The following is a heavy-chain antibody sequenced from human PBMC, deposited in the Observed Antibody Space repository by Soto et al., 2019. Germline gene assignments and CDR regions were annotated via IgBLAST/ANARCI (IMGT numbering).Heavy chain of an antibody. D-gene: IGHD5-12*01. CDR3: ARDTEPVATLDY. CDR1: GGTFSSYT. J-gene: IGHJ4*02. Sequence: QVQLVQSGAEVKKPGSSVKVSCKASGGTFSSYTISWVRQAPGQGLEWMGRIIPILGIANYAQKFQGRVTITADKSTSTAYMELSRLRSEDTAVYYCARDTEPVATLDYWGQGTLVTVSS. V-gene: IGHV1-69*08. CDR2: IIPILGIA.